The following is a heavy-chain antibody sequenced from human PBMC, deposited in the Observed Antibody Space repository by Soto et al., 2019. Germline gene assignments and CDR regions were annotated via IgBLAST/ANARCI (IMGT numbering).Heavy chain of an antibody. J-gene: IGHJ4*02. CDR3: TTLQRFLEWLLYFDY. V-gene: IGHV3-23*01. Sequence: GGSLRLSCAASGFMFSTYAMNWVRQAPGKGLEWVSAISSSGDTTYYAESVRGRFTISRDNSINTLYLQMNSLKTEDTAVYYCTTLQRFLEWLLYFDYWGQGTLVTVSS. D-gene: IGHD3-3*01. CDR2: ISSSGDTT. CDR1: GFMFSTYA.